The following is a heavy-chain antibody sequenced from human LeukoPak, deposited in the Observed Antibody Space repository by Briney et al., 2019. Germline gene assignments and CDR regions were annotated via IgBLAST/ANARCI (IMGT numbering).Heavy chain of an antibody. Sequence: VASVRVSCKASGYTFTHHGISWVRQAPGQGLEWMGWISCYNGDTSYAQNVQARVTMTTDASTRTAYIELRNLRSDDTAMYYCARDPSNSSGYHAHFDSWGQGTLVTVSS. V-gene: IGHV1-18*01. CDR1: GYTFTHHG. CDR2: ISCYNGDT. D-gene: IGHD3-22*01. J-gene: IGHJ4*02. CDR3: ARDPSNSSGYHAHFDS.